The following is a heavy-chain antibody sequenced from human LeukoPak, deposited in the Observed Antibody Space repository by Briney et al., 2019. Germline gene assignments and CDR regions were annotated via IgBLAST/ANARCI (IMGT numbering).Heavy chain of an antibody. J-gene: IGHJ5*02. CDR2: IIPILGIA. CDR1: GGSFSSYA. CDR3: ARDRERYCSGGSCFWFDP. D-gene: IGHD2-15*01. V-gene: IGHV1-69*04. Sequence: SVKVSCKASGGSFSSYAISWVRQAPGQGLEWMGRIIPILGIANYAQKFQGRVTITADKSTSTAYMELSSLRSEDTAVYYCARDRERYCSGGSCFWFDPWGQGTLVTVSS.